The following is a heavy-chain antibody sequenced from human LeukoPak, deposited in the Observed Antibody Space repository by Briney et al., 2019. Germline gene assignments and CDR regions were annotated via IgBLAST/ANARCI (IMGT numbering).Heavy chain of an antibody. CDR1: GYTFTGYY. CDR2: INPNSGGT. D-gene: IGHD6-6*01. CDR3: AKASIAARPYYYYYYMDV. J-gene: IGHJ6*03. Sequence: ASVKVSCKASGYTFTGYYMHWVRQAPGQGLEWMGWINPNSGGTNYAQKFQGRVTMTRDTSISTAYMELSRLRSDDTAVYYCAKASIAARPYYYYYYMDVWGKGTTVTVSS. V-gene: IGHV1-2*02.